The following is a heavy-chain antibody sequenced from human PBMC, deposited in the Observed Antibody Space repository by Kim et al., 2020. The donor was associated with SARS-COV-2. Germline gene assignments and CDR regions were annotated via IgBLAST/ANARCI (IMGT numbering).Heavy chain of an antibody. V-gene: IGHV3-23*01. CDR3: ALGLGDKQRPFDV. J-gene: IGHJ3*01. CDR2: ISEGTGQT. Sequence: GGSLRLSCEASGSIFSACAMHWVRQAPGKGLEWVSTISEGTGQTYSPESLKGRFTISRDNSKNTGYLLMTSLRAEDTAVYYCALGLGDKQRPFDVWGQGT. CDR1: GSIFSACA. D-gene: IGHD3-16*01.